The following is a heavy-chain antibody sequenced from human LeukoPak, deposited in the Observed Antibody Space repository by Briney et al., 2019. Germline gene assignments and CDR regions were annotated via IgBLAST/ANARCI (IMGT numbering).Heavy chain of an antibody. V-gene: IGHV1-18*01. CDR2: ISAYNGNT. J-gene: IGHJ5*02. CDR1: GYTFTSYG. Sequence: ASVKVSCKASGYTFTSYGISWVRQAPGQGLEWMGWISAYNGNTNYAQKLQGRVTMTTDTSTSTAYMELRSLRSDDTAVYYCARVSADSSSWYTDPYNWFDPWGQGTLVTVSS. CDR3: ARVSADSSSWYTDPYNWFDP. D-gene: IGHD6-13*01.